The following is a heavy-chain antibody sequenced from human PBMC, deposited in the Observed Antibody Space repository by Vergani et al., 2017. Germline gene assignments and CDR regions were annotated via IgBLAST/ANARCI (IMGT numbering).Heavy chain of an antibody. Sequence: EVQLVESGGGLVKPGGSLRLSCAASGFTFSNAWMSWVRQAPGKGLEWVGRIKSKNDGGTTDYAAPVKGRLTISRDDSKNTLYLHMNSLKTEATAVYYCATVHGSGCPGDYWGQGTLVTVSS. J-gene: IGHJ4*02. CDR3: ATVHGSGCPGDY. CDR2: IKSKNDGGTT. D-gene: IGHD3-10*01. CDR1: GFTFSNAW. V-gene: IGHV3-15*01.